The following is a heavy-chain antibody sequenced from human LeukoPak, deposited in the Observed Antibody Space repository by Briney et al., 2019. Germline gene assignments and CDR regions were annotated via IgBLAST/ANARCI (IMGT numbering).Heavy chain of an antibody. J-gene: IGHJ3*02. V-gene: IGHV3-21*01. CDR1: GFTFSSYS. CDR3: ARDGGGFVDNAFDI. Sequence: PGGSLRLSCAASGFTFSSYSMNWVRQAPGKGLEWVSSISSSSSYIYYADSVKGRFTISRDNAKNSLYLQMNSLRAKDTAVYYCARDGGGFVDNAFDIWGQGTMVTVSS. D-gene: IGHD4-23*01. CDR2: ISSSSSYI.